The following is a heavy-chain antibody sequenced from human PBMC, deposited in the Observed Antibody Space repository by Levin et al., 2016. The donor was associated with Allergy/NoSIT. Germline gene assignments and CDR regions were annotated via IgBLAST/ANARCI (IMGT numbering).Heavy chain of an antibody. Sequence: VRQAPGKGLEWVSSISSSSSYIYYADSVKGRFTISRDNAKNSLYLQMNSLRAEDTAVYYCAREAATSYGMDVWGQGTTVTVSS. J-gene: IGHJ6*02. D-gene: IGHD2-15*01. CDR2: ISSSSSYI. CDR3: AREAATSYGMDV. V-gene: IGHV3-21*01.